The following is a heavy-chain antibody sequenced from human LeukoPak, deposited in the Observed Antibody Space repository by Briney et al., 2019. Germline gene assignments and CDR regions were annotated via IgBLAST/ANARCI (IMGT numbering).Heavy chain of an antibody. CDR1: GFTFSSYG. CDR2: ISYSGGST. Sequence: GGSLRLSCAASGFTFSSYGMSWVRQAPGEGLEWVSAISYSGGSTYYADSVKGRFTISRDNSKNTLYLQMNRLRAEDAAVYYCAKRISSGWSYYFDYWGQGTLVTVSS. D-gene: IGHD6-19*01. J-gene: IGHJ4*02. V-gene: IGHV3-23*01. CDR3: AKRISSGWSYYFDY.